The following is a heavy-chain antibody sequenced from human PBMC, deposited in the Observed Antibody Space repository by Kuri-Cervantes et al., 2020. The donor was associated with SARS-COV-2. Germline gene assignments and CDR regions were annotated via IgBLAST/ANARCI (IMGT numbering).Heavy chain of an antibody. CDR1: GCSISGVTYY. J-gene: IGHJ4*02. CDR2: IYSSGNT. V-gene: IGHV4-61*02. D-gene: IGHD3-22*01. Sequence: SETRCPTCPVSGCSISGVTYYWSWVRQPAGKGLEWIGRIYSSGNTNYNPSLKGRVTISEDTSKNQFSLKLTSVTAADTAVYFCARGRGYHDSSGYYFDTWGQGTRVTVSS. CDR3: ARGRGYHDSSGYYFDT.